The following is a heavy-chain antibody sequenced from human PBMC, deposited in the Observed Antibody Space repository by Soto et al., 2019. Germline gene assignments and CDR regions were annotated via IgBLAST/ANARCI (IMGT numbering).Heavy chain of an antibody. Sequence: QVQLVESGGGVVQPGRSLRLSCAACGFTFSSYAMHWVRQAPGKGLEWVAVISYDGSNKYYADSVKGRFTISRDNSKNTLYLQMNSLRAEDTAVYYCARGLVGAQYNWFDPWGQGTLVTVSS. CDR2: ISYDGSNK. CDR3: ARGLVGAQYNWFDP. D-gene: IGHD1-26*01. CDR1: GFTFSSYA. V-gene: IGHV3-30-3*01. J-gene: IGHJ5*02.